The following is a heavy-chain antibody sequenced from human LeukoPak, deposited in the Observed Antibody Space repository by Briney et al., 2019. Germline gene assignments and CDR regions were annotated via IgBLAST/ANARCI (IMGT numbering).Heavy chain of an antibody. Sequence: GGSLRLSCAASGFTFSSYGMHWVRQAPGKGLEWVAVISYDGSNKYYADSVKGRFTTSRDNSKNTLYLQMNSLRAEDTAVYYCAKDQGDFDWLPPFDYWGQGTLVTVSS. CDR1: GFTFSSYG. CDR3: AKDQGDFDWLPPFDY. CDR2: ISYDGSNK. D-gene: IGHD3-9*01. J-gene: IGHJ4*02. V-gene: IGHV3-30*18.